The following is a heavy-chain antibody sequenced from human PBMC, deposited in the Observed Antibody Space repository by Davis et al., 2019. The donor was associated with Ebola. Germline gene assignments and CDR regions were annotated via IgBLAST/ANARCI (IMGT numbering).Heavy chain of an antibody. J-gene: IGHJ4*02. V-gene: IGHV4-31*03. D-gene: IGHD3-3*01. CDR3: ARLYYDFWSGYYRDGGVDY. CDR2: IYYSGST. CDR1: GGSISSGGYY. Sequence: SETLSLTCTVSGGSISSGGYYWSWIRQHPGKGLEWIGYIYYSGSTYYNPSLKSRVTISVDTSKNQFSLKLSSVTAADTAVYYCARLYYDFWSGYYRDGGVDYWGQGTLVTVSS.